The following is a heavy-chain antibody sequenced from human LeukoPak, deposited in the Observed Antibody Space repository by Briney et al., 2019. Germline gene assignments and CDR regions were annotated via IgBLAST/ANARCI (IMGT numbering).Heavy chain of an antibody. D-gene: IGHD4-17*01. CDR1: GGSFNGYY. CDR3: ARGASDYGDYINSWVRYFDP. CDR2: INYRGSA. J-gene: IGHJ5*02. Sequence: PSETLSLTCAVYGGSFNGYYWNWIRQPPGKGLEWIGEINYRGSATYNPSLKSRVTISIDTSRNHFSLKVNSVTAADTAFYYCARGASDYGDYINSWVRYFDPWGQGTLVTVSS. V-gene: IGHV4-34*01.